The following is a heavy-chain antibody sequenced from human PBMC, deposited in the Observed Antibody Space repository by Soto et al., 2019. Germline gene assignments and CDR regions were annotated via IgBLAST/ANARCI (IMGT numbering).Heavy chain of an antibody. CDR3: AKAQVGRYDFWSGYFPNGMDV. D-gene: IGHD3-3*01. Sequence: GGSLRLSCAASGFTFSSYAMSWVRQAPGKGLEWVSAISGSGGSTYYADSVKGRFTISRDNSKNTLYLQMNSLRAEDTAVYYCAKAQVGRYDFWSGYFPNGMDVWGQGTTVTVSS. CDR2: ISGSGGST. J-gene: IGHJ6*02. V-gene: IGHV3-23*01. CDR1: GFTFSSYA.